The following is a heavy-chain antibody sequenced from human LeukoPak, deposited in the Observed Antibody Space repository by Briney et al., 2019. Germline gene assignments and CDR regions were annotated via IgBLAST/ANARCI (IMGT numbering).Heavy chain of an antibody. CDR2: ISWNSGSI. J-gene: IGHJ4*02. D-gene: IGHD3-10*01. Sequence: PGRSLRLSCAASGFTFDDYAMHWVRQAPGKGLEWVSGISWNSGSIGYADSVKGRFTISRDNAKNSLYLQMNSLRTEDTALYYCAKDWGTMVRGFDYWGQGTLVTVSS. V-gene: IGHV3-9*01. CDR3: AKDWGTMVRGFDY. CDR1: GFTFDDYA.